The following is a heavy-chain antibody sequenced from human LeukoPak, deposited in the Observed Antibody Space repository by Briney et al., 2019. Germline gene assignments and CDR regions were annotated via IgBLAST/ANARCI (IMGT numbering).Heavy chain of an antibody. J-gene: IGHJ3*02. V-gene: IGHV4-59*01. CDR2: IYYSGST. CDR3: ARGSRDTIRGVLDI. CDR1: GGSFSGYY. D-gene: IGHD3-10*01. Sequence: SETLSLTCAVYGGSFSGYYWSWIRQPPGKGLEWIGYIYYSGSTNYNPSLKSRVTISVDTSKNQFSLKLSSVTAADTAVFYCARGSRDTIRGVLDIWGQGTMVTVSS.